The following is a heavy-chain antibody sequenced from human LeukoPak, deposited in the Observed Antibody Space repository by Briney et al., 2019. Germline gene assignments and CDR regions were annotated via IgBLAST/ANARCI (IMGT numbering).Heavy chain of an antibody. CDR2: ISAYNGNT. CDR3: ARGSPQRQQLRYIDWLPNSPNDY. V-gene: IGHV1-18*01. J-gene: IGHJ4*02. Sequence: GASVKVSCKASGYTFTSYGISWVRQAPGQGLEWMGWISAYNGNTNYAQKLQGRVTMTTDTSTSTAYMELRSLRSDDTAVYYCARGSPQRQQLRYIDWLPNSPNDYWGQGTLVTVSS. CDR1: GYTFTSYG. D-gene: IGHD3-9*01.